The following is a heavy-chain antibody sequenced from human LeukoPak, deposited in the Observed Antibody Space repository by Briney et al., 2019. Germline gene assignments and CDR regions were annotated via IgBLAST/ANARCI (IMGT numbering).Heavy chain of an antibody. V-gene: IGHV1-8*01. D-gene: IGHD2-15*01. Sequence: GASVKVSCKASGYTFTSYDINWVRQATGQGLEWMGWMNPNSGNTGYAQKFQGRVTMTRNTSISTAYMELSSLRSEDTAVYYCARGGPICSGGSCYSGSGYYYYYGMDVWGQGTTVTVSS. CDR2: MNPNSGNT. J-gene: IGHJ6*02. CDR3: ARGGPICSGGSCYSGSGYYYYYGMDV. CDR1: GYTFTSYD.